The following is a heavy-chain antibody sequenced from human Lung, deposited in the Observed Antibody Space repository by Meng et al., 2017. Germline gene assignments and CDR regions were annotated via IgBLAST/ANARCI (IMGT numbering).Heavy chain of an antibody. CDR3: ARVRVWGTRYSSSRGPLDY. V-gene: IGHV4-39*07. Sequence: SETLSLTCTVSGGSISSSSYYWGWIRQPPGKGLEWIGSIYYSGSTYYNPSLKSRVTISVDTSKNQFSLKLRSVTAEDTAEYYCARVRVWGTRYSSSRGPLDYWGQGTLVTVSS. D-gene: IGHD6-13*01. CDR2: IYYSGST. J-gene: IGHJ4*02. CDR1: GGSISSSSYY.